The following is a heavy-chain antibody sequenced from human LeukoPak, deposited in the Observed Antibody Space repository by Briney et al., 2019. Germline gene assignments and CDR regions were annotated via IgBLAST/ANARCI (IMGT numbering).Heavy chain of an antibody. Sequence: ASVKVSCKASGYTFTSYAMNWVRQAPGQGLEWMGGIIPIFGTANYAQKFQGRVTITADESTSTAYMELSSLRSEDTAVYCCASGGGYDILTGCPHYWGQGTLVIVSS. CDR2: IIPIFGTA. D-gene: IGHD3-9*01. CDR1: GYTFTSYA. CDR3: ASGGGYDILTGCPHY. J-gene: IGHJ4*02. V-gene: IGHV1-69*13.